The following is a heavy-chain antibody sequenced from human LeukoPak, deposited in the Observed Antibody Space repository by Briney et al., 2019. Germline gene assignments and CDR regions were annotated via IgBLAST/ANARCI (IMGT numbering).Heavy chain of an antibody. Sequence: TSETLSLTCTVSGGSISSSSYSWGWIRQPPGKGLEWIGSIYYSGSTYYNPSLKSRVTISVDTSKNQFSLKLSSVTAADTAVYYCARFPRFGWGGGYEIERGFDYWGQGTLVTVSS. J-gene: IGHJ4*02. CDR2: IYYSGST. CDR1: GGSISSSSYS. D-gene: IGHD5-12*01. V-gene: IGHV4-39*01. CDR3: ARFPRFGWGGGYEIERGFDY.